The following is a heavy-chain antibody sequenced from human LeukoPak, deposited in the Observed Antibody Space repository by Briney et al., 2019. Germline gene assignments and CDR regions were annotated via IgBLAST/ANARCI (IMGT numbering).Heavy chain of an antibody. D-gene: IGHD2-2*01. CDR3: ARGGYCSSTSCPNMGV. V-gene: IGHV3-20*04. Sequence: GGSLRLSCAASGFTFDDYGMSWVRQAPGKGLEWVSGINWNGGSTGYADSVKGRFTISRDNAKNSLYLQMNSLRAEDTALYYCARGGYCSSTSCPNMGVWGKGTTVTVSS. J-gene: IGHJ6*03. CDR2: INWNGGST. CDR1: GFTFDDYG.